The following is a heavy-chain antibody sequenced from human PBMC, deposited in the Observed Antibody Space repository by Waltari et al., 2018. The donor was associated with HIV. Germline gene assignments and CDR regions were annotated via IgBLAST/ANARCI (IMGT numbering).Heavy chain of an antibody. V-gene: IGHV4-30-4*01. CDR2: ISYSGSS. CDR3: ARVNSGIVPGNSSYDYYYGLDV. Sequence: QVQLQESGPGLVKPSQTLSLTCSVSGGSISSGNYYWSWIRQPPGKGLEWIGYISYSGSSFYNPSLKSRVTISVDTSKNQFSLKLTSVNAADTAVYFCARVNSGIVPGNSSYDYYYGLDVWGQGTTVIVSS. CDR1: GGSISSGNYY. J-gene: IGHJ6*02. D-gene: IGHD3-10*01.